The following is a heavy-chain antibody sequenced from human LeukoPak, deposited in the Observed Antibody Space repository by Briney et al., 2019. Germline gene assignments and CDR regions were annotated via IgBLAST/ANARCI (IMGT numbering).Heavy chain of an antibody. CDR2: IYYSGST. V-gene: IGHV4-39*01. CDR1: GGSISSSSYY. D-gene: IGHD1-26*01. J-gene: IGHJ3*02. CDR3: ARGAVGAGFDAFGI. Sequence: PSETLSLTCTVSGGSISSSSYYWGWIRQPPGKGLEWIGSIYYSGSTYYNPSLKSRVTISVDTSKNQFSLKLSSVTATDTAVYYCARGAVGAGFDAFGIWGQGTMVTVSS.